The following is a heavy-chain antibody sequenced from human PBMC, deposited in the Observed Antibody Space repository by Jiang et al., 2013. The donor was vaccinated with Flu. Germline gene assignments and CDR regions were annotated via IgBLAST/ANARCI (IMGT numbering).Heavy chain of an antibody. CDR2: IYPGDSDT. V-gene: IGHV5-51*01. D-gene: IGHD6-19*01. Sequence: RQMPGKGLEWMGIIYPGDSDTRYSPSFQGQVTISADKSISTAYLQWSSLKASDTAMYYCARRSGWGYYFDYWGQGTLVTVSS. CDR3: ARRSGWGYYFDY. J-gene: IGHJ4*02.